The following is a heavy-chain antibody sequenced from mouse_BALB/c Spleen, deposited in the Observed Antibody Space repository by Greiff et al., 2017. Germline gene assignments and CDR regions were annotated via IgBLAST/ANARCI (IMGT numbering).Heavy chain of an antibody. V-gene: IGHV1-9*01. CDR3: ARSLLRLRGYFDV. J-gene: IGHJ1*01. CDR1: GYTFSSYW. D-gene: IGHD1-2*01. Sequence: QVQLQQSGAELMKPGASVKISCKATGYTFSSYWIEWVKQRPGHGLEWIAEILPGSGSTNYNEKFKGKATFTADTSSNTAYMQRSSLTSEDSAVYYCARSLLRLRGYFDVWGAGTTVTVSS. CDR2: ILPGSGST.